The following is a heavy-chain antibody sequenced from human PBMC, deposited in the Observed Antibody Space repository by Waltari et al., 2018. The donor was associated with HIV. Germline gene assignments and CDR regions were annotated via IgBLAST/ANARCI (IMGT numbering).Heavy chain of an antibody. V-gene: IGHV3-23*01. J-gene: IGHJ6*02. CDR2: ISPASTNI. Sequence: EEQLFESGGGLVPPGGSLRLSCAASGFAFSKFVMNWVRQAPGKGPEWVSGISPASTNIYYADSVKGRFTIYRDNSRSTLYLQMNSLRAEDTATYYCAKDHPGNYYHIYGMDVWGQGTTVSVTS. D-gene: IGHD3-10*01. CDR1: GFAFSKFV. CDR3: AKDHPGNYYHIYGMDV.